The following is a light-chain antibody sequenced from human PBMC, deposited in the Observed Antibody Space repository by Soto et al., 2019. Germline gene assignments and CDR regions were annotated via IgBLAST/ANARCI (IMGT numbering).Light chain of an antibody. V-gene: IGLV1-51*01. CDR2: DNN. CDR3: GTWDSGLSAGGV. CDR1: SSNIGSNY. Sequence: QSVLTQPPSVSAAPGQKVIISCSGSSSNIGSNYVSWYQQLPGTAPKFLIYDNNKRPSGIPARFSGSKSGTSATLAIIGLQTGDEADYYCGTWDSGLSAGGVFGSGTKVTVL. J-gene: IGLJ1*01.